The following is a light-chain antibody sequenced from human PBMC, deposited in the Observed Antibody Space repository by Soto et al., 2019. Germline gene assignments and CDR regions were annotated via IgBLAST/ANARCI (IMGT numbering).Light chain of an antibody. CDR2: GAS. CDR3: QQYDSSPKT. J-gene: IGKJ1*01. Sequence: EIVLTQSPATLSLSPGERATLSCRASQSVNSDLAWFQQKPGQAPRLLIYGASSRATGIPDRFSGSGSGTDFTLTISRLEPEDFAVYYCQQYDSSPKTFGQGTKVDIK. V-gene: IGKV3-20*01. CDR1: QSVNSD.